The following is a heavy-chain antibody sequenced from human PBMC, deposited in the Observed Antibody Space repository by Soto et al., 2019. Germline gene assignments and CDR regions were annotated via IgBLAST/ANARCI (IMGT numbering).Heavy chain of an antibody. D-gene: IGHD2-15*01. CDR1: GFTVSSNY. J-gene: IGHJ3*02. CDR2: IYSGGST. V-gene: IGHV3-66*01. Sequence: GGSLRLSCAASGFTVSSNYMSWVRQAPGKGLEWVSVIYSGGSTYYADSVKGRFTISRDNSKNTLYLQMNSLRAEDTAVYYCARDGGAVVAATVDAFDIWGQGTMVTVSS. CDR3: ARDGGAVVAATVDAFDI.